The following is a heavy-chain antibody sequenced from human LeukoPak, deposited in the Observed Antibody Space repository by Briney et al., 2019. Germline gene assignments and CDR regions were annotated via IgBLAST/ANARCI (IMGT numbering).Heavy chain of an antibody. V-gene: IGHV3-23*01. CDR1: EFTFSSYA. CDR2: ISASGSST. Sequence: GGSLRLSCAVSEFTFSSYAMNWVRQAPGKGLEWVSAISASGSSTYYADSVKGRFSISRDNSKNTLYLQMNSLRAEDTAVYYCAKDQDANYFDYWGQGTLVTVSS. D-gene: IGHD2-8*01. J-gene: IGHJ4*02. CDR3: AKDQDANYFDY.